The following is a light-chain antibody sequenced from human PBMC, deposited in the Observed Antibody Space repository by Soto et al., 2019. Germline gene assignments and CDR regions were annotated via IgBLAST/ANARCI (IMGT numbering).Light chain of an antibody. Sequence: DIQMTQSPSTLSGSVGDRVTITCRASQTISSWLAWYQQKPGKAPKLLIYKASTLKSGVPPRFSGSGSGTEFTLTISSLQPRDFENYYCQHYDSDSTSTFGQGTKVDIK. J-gene: IGKJ1*01. CDR3: QHYDSDSTST. CDR2: KAS. CDR1: QTISSW. V-gene: IGKV1-5*03.